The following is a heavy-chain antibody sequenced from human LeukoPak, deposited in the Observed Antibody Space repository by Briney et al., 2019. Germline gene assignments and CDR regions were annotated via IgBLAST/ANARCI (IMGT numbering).Heavy chain of an antibody. CDR2: INPNSGGT. CDR1: GYTFAGYY. D-gene: IGHD3-22*01. V-gene: IGHV1-2*02. Sequence: ASVKVSCKASGYTFAGYYMHWVRQAPGQGLEWMGWINPNSGGTNYAQKFQGRVTMTRDTSISTAYMELSRLRSDDTAVYYCARDTPSGDYDSSGYYDYYYMDVWGKGTTVTVSS. J-gene: IGHJ6*03. CDR3: ARDTPSGDYDSSGYYDYYYMDV.